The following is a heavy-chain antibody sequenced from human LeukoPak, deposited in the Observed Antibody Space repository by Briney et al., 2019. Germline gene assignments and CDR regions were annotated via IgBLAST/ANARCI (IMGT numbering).Heavy chain of an antibody. CDR3: AGHHPRNTVDF. D-gene: IGHD2/OR15-2a*01. CDR2: ISDIGSI. V-gene: IGHV4-59*08. CDR1: GGSFSGYY. J-gene: IGHJ4*02. Sequence: KPSETLSLTCAAYGGSFSGYYWSWIRQPPGKGLEWIAYISDIGSINYNPSLKSRVTISLDTSKNQFSLKLSSVTAADTAVYYCAGHHPRNTVDFWGQGTLVTVSS.